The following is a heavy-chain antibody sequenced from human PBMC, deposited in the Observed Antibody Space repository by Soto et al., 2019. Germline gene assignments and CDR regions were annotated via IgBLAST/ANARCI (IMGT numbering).Heavy chain of an antibody. Sequence: GASVKVSCKASGYTFTSYGISWVRQAPGQGLEGMGWISAYNGNKNYAQKLQGRVTMTTDTSTSTAYMELRSLRSDDTAVYYCARERPTVIDYYYYGMDVWGQGTTVTVSS. CDR3: ARERPTVIDYYYYGMDV. V-gene: IGHV1-18*01. J-gene: IGHJ6*02. CDR1: GYTFTSYG. D-gene: IGHD4-4*01. CDR2: ISAYNGNK.